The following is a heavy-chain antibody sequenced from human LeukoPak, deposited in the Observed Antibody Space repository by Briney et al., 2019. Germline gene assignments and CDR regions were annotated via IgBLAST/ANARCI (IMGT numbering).Heavy chain of an antibody. CDR3: ARVAFVMTTVTTLYYFDY. D-gene: IGHD4-17*01. Sequence: KPSETLSLTCTGSGGSISSYYWSWIRQPPGKGLEWIGYIYYSGSTNYNPSLKSRVTISVDTSKNQFSLKLSSVTAADTAVYYCARVAFVMTTVTTLYYFDYWGQGTLVTVSS. J-gene: IGHJ4*02. V-gene: IGHV4-59*01. CDR2: IYYSGST. CDR1: GGSISSYY.